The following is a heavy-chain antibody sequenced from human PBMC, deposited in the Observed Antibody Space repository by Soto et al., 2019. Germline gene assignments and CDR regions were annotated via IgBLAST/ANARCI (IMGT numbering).Heavy chain of an antibody. D-gene: IGHD3-22*01. V-gene: IGHV1-2*02. Sequence: ASVKVSCKASGYTFTSYYIHWVRQTPGQGLEWMGWINPITGGTNYAPKFQGRVTMTRDTSITTAYMELSRLRSDDTAVYYCARNYYDSSDRDYLDYWGQGTPVTVSS. CDR1: GYTFTSYY. J-gene: IGHJ4*02. CDR3: ARNYYDSSDRDYLDY. CDR2: INPITGGT.